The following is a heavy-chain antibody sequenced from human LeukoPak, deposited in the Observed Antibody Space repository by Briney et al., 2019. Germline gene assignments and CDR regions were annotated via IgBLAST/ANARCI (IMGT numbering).Heavy chain of an antibody. J-gene: IGHJ2*01. CDR1: GGSFSGYY. V-gene: IGHV4-34*01. D-gene: IGHD6-19*01. Sequence: PSETLSLTCAVYGGSFSGYYWSWIRQPPGKGLEWIGEINHSGSTNYNPSLKSRVTMSVDTSKNQFSLKLSSVTAADTAVYYCAREHMVTTSSGWHRPCWYFDLWGRGTLVTVSS. CDR2: INHSGST. CDR3: AREHMVTTSSGWHRPCWYFDL.